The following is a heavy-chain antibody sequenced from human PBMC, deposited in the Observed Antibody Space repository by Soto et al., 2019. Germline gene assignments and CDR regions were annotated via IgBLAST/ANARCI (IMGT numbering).Heavy chain of an antibody. CDR2: IYYSGST. V-gene: IGHV4-59*01. CDR3: AREGLTGTIGLYYYYAMDV. CDR1: GGSISSYY. Sequence: PSETLSLTCTVSGGSISSYYWSWIRQPPGKGLEWIGYIYYSGSTNYNPSLKSRVTISVDTSKNQFSLKLSSVTAADTAVYYCAREGLTGTIGLYYYYAMDVWGQGTTVNVSS. D-gene: IGHD1-7*01. J-gene: IGHJ6*02.